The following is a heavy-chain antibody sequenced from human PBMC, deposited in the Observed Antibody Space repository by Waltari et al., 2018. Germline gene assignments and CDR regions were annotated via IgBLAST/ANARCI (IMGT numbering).Heavy chain of an antibody. D-gene: IGHD1-1*01. CDR2: ISTDASDT. J-gene: IGHJ6*02. V-gene: IGHV3-74*03. CDR3: ARVSRRTYRSPVPGRHYYYGMDV. Sequence: EEQLVEFGGGLVQPGDSLRLSCAASGFTFSSFWMNWVRQAPGQGPLWVSRISTDASDTTYADSVKGRFTISRDNARNTLYLQMNRLRAEDTAVYFCARVSRRTYRSPVPGRHYYYGMDVWGQGTTVTVSS. CDR1: GFTFSSFW.